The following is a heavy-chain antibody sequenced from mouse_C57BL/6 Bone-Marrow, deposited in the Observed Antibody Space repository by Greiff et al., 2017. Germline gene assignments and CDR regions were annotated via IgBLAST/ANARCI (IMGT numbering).Heavy chain of an antibody. CDR2: IDPENGDT. Sequence: VQLKESGAELVRPGASVKLSCTASGFNIKDDYMNWVKQRPEQGLEWIGWIDPENGDTEYASKFQGKATITADTSSNTAYLQLSSLTSEDTAVYYCTTSALLRDCWGQGTTRKVPS. D-gene: IGHD1-2*01. J-gene: IGHJ2*01. CDR3: TTSALLRDC. CDR1: GFNIKDDY. V-gene: IGHV14-4*01.